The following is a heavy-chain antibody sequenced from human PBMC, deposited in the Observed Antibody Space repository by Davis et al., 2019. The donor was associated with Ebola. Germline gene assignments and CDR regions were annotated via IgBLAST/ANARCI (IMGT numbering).Heavy chain of an antibody. CDR2: ITGSSDLT. J-gene: IGHJ4*02. Sequence: PGGSLRLSCAASGFTFSSYVITWVRQAPGKGPEWVAGITGSSDLTTYADSVRGRFTISRDNSKNTLYLQMNSLRAEDTAVYYCAKDTNADSTGGDYWGQGTLVTVSS. D-gene: IGHD4-17*01. V-gene: IGHV3-23*01. CDR1: GFTFSSYV. CDR3: AKDTNADSTGGDY.